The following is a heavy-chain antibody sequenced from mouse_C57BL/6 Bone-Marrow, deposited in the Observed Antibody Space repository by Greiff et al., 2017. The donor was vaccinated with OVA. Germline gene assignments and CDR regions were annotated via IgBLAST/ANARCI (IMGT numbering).Heavy chain of an antibody. CDR2: IDPNSGGT. J-gene: IGHJ2*01. CDR1: GYTFTSYW. V-gene: IGHV1-72*01. Sequence: VQLQQPGAELVKPGASVKLSCKASGYTFTSYWMHWVKQRPGRGLEWTGRIDPNSGGTKYNEKFKSKATLTVDKPSSTAYMQLSSLTSEDSAVYYCARWAQAIYFDYWGQGTTLTVSS. D-gene: IGHD3-2*02. CDR3: ARWAQAIYFDY.